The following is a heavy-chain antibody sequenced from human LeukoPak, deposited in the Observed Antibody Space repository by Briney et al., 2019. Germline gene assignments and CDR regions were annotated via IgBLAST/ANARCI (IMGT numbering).Heavy chain of an antibody. V-gene: IGHV3-73*01. CDR3: TRGYSSSSGSVWYFDL. CDR1: GFTFSGSA. J-gene: IGHJ2*01. CDR2: IRSKANSYAT. Sequence: GGSLRLSCAASGFTFSGSAMHWVRQASGKGLEWVGRIRSKANSYATAYAASVKGRFTISRDDSKNTAYLQMNSLKTEDTAVYYCTRGYSSSSGSVWYFDLWGRGTLVTVSS. D-gene: IGHD6-6*01.